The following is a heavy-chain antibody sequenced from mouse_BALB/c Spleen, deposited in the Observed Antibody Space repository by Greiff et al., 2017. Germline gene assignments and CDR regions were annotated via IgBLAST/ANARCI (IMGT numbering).Heavy chain of an antibody. D-gene: IGHD2-4*01. CDR2: IYPSDSYT. J-gene: IGHJ3*01. V-gene: IGHV1-69*02. CDR3: GLRAY. CDR1: GYTFTSYW. Sequence: HVQLQQPGAELVRPGASVKLSCKASGYTFTSYWINWVKQRPGQGLEWIGNIYPSDSYTNYNQKFKDKATLTVDKSSSTAYMQLSSPTSEDSAVYYCGLRAYWGQGTLVTVSA.